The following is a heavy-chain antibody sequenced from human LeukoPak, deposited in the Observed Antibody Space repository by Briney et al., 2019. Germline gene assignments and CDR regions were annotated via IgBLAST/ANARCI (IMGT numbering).Heavy chain of an antibody. CDR2: INHSGST. D-gene: IGHD1-26*01. CDR3: ARGCSIVGGTCRSTNWFDP. J-gene: IGHJ5*02. Sequence: SETLSLTCAVYGGSFSGYYWSWIRQPPGKGLEWIGEINHSGSTNYNPSLKSRVTISVDTSKNQFSLKLSSVTAADTAVYYCARGCSIVGGTCRSTNWFDPWGQGTLVTVSP. V-gene: IGHV4-34*01. CDR1: GGSFSGYY.